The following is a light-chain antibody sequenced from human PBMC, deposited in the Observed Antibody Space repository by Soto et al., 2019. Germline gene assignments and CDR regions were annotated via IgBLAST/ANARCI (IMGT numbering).Light chain of an antibody. CDR3: QHYGTSIT. V-gene: IGKV3-20*01. Sequence: EIVLTQSPGTLSLSPGEGATLSCRASQSVGRNYLAWYQQKPDQAPRLLIYAASSRATGIPDRFSGSVSGTRLTLTIRRMEPDDFAVYYCQHYGTSITFGQVTRLEIK. J-gene: IGKJ5*01. CDR2: AAS. CDR1: QSVGRNY.